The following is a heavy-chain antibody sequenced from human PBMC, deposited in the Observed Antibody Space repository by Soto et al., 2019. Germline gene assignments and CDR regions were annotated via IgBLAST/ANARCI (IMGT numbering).Heavy chain of an antibody. CDR1: GGSIINHY. J-gene: IGHJ4*02. D-gene: IGHD6-13*01. Sequence: SETLSLTCTVSGGSIINHYCSWFRQPPGKGLEWIGYIYYSGSTNYNPSLKSRVTISVDTSKNQFSLKLSSVTAADTAVYYCARHRTASKRIAAASQFDYWGQGTLVTVSS. CDR3: ARHRTASKRIAAASQFDY. CDR2: IYYSGST. V-gene: IGHV4-59*08.